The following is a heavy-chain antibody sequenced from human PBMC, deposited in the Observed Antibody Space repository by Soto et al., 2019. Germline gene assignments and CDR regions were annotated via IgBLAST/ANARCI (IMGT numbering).Heavy chain of an antibody. J-gene: IGHJ3*02. D-gene: IGHD3-9*01. CDR1: GGSFSSYA. Sequence: ASVKVSCKASGGSFSSYAISWVLQAPGQGLEWMGGIIPIFGTANYAQKFQGRVTITADKSTSTAYMELSSLRSEDTAVYYCARGRYDILSGYYIGDAFDIWGQGTMVTVSS. CDR3: ARGRYDILSGYYIGDAFDI. CDR2: IIPIFGTA. V-gene: IGHV1-69*06.